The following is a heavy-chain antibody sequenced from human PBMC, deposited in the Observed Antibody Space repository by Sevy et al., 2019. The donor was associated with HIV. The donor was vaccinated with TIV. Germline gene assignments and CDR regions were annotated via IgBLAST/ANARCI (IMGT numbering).Heavy chain of an antibody. Sequence: ASVKVSCKASGGTFSSYAISWVRQAPGQGLEWMGGIIPIFGTANYAQKFQGRVTITADESTSTAYMELRSLGSEDTAVDYCARGEYYYDYWGQGTLVTVSS. D-gene: IGHD3-10*01. J-gene: IGHJ4*02. CDR2: IIPIFGTA. CDR3: ARGEYYYDY. CDR1: GGTFSSYA. V-gene: IGHV1-69*13.